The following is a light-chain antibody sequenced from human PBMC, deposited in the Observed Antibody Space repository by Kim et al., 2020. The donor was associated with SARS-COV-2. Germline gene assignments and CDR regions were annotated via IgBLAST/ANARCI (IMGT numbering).Light chain of an antibody. CDR1: NIGSKT. Sequence: APGKTARIACGRNNIGSKTVHWYQQKPGQAPVLVIYYDSDRPSGIPERFSGSNSGNTATLTISRVEAGDEADYFCQVWDSSSDHVVFGGWTQLTVL. J-gene: IGLJ2*01. V-gene: IGLV3-21*04. CDR3: QVWDSSSDHVV. CDR2: YDS.